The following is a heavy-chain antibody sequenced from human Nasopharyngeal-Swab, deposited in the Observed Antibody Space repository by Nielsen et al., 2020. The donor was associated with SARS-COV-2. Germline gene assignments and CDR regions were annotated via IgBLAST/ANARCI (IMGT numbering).Heavy chain of an antibody. CDR3: ASRPFPQRLGNNWFDP. V-gene: IGHV4-34*01. Sequence: SETLSLTCAVYGGSFSGYYWSWIRQPPGKGLEWIGEINHSGSTNYNPSLKSRVTISVDTSKNQFSLKLSSVTAADTAVYYCASRPFPQRLGNNWFDPWGQGTLVTVSS. CDR1: GGSFSGYY. CDR2: INHSGST. J-gene: IGHJ5*02. D-gene: IGHD6-25*01.